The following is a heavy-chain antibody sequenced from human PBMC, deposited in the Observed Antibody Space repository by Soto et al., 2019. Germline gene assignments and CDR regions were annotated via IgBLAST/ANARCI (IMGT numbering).Heavy chain of an antibody. D-gene: IGHD5-12*01. V-gene: IGHV1-2*02. CDR1: GYTFTGYY. Sequence: RASVKVSCKASGYTFTGYYMHWVRQAPGQGLEWMGWINPNSGGTNYAQKLQGRVTRTRDTSISTAYMELSRLRSDDTAVYYCARDRGIVATMFDPGPAFWGQGALVTVSS. CDR3: ARDRGIVATMFDPGPAF. J-gene: IGHJ4*02. CDR2: INPNSGGT.